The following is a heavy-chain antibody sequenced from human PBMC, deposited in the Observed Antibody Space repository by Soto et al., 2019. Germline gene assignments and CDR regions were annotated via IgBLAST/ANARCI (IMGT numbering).Heavy chain of an antibody. CDR2: IIPIFGTA. Sequence: SVKVSCKASVGTFSSYAISWVRQAPGQGLEWMGGIIPIFGTANYAQKFQGRVTITADESTSTAYMELSSLRSEDTAVYYCARSRYYGSGSYSGQYYYYGMDVWGQGTTVTVSS. CDR3: ARSRYYGSGSYSGQYYYYGMDV. V-gene: IGHV1-69*13. CDR1: VGTFSSYA. J-gene: IGHJ6*02. D-gene: IGHD3-10*01.